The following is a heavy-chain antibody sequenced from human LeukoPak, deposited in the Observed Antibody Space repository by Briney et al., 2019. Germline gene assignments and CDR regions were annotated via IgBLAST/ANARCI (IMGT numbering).Heavy chain of an antibody. V-gene: IGHV4-4*07. CDR2: IYTSAST. Sequence: SETLSLTCTVSGGSISNYYWSWIRQPAGKGLEWIGRIYTSASTNYNPSLKSRVTLSVDATKNQFSLRLSSLTAADTAVYYCARGRYCSATICSGGDAFDIWGQGTVVTVSS. J-gene: IGHJ3*02. D-gene: IGHD5-24*01. CDR3: ARGRYCSATICSGGDAFDI. CDR1: GGSISNYY.